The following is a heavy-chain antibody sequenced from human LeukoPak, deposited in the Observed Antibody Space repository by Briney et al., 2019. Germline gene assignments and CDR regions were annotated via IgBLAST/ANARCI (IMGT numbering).Heavy chain of an antibody. CDR1: GSTFSSYG. V-gene: IGHV3-33*06. J-gene: IGHJ3*02. Sequence: PGGSLRLSCAASGSTFSSYGMHWVRQAPGKGLEWVAVIWYDGSNKYYADSVKGRFTISRDNSKNTLYLQMNSLRAEDTAVYYCAKARSGPTYAFDIWGQGTMVTVSS. CDR2: IWYDGSNK. CDR3: AKARSGPTYAFDI. D-gene: IGHD6-19*01.